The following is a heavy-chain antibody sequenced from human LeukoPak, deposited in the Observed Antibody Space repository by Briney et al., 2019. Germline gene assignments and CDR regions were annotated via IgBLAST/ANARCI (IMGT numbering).Heavy chain of an antibody. D-gene: IGHD3-22*01. CDR2: IKSKTDGGTT. Sequence: GGSLRLSCAASGFTFSNAWMSWVRQAPGKGLEWVGRIKSKTDGGTTDYAAPVKGRSTISRDDSKNTLYLQMNSLKTEDTAVYYCTTYYYDSSGYFEPYYFDYWGQGTLVTVP. CDR3: TTYYYDSSGYFEPYYFDY. J-gene: IGHJ4*02. CDR1: GFTFSNAW. V-gene: IGHV3-15*01.